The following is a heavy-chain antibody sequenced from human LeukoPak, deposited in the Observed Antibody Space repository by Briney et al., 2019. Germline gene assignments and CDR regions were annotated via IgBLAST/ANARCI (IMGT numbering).Heavy chain of an antibody. D-gene: IGHD6-13*01. J-gene: IGHJ4*02. CDR1: GGSISSSNYY. CDR3: ARGIAAAGTDY. V-gene: IGHV4-39*07. Sequence: SETLSLTCTVSGGSISSSNYYWGWIRQPPGKGLEWIGTIYYSGSTYFKPSLKSRVTISVDTSKNQFSLKLSSVTAADTAVYYCARGIAAAGTDYWGQGTLVTVSS. CDR2: IYYSGST.